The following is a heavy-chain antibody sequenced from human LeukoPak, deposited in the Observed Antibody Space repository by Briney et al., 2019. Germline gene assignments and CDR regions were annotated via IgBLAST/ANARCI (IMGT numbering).Heavy chain of an antibody. J-gene: IGHJ6*03. V-gene: IGHV1-46*01. Sequence: GASVKVSCKASGYTFTSYGISWVRQAPGQGLEWMGIINPSGGSTSYAQKFQGRVTMTRDTSTSTVYMELSSLRSEDTAVYYCARGSGTPELYYYYYYMDVWGKGTTVTVSS. D-gene: IGHD1-1*01. CDR3: ARGSGTPELYYYYYYMDV. CDR1: GYTFTSYG. CDR2: INPSGGST.